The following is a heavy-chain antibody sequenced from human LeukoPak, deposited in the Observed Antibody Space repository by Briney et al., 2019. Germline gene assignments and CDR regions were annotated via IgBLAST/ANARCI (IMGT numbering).Heavy chain of an antibody. J-gene: IGHJ3*02. D-gene: IGHD6-13*01. CDR1: GFTFGEYA. CDR3: ARDQAAAGSDAFDI. V-gene: IGHV3-21*01. CDR2: IGRSSSYM. Sequence: PGRSLRLSCTTSGFTFGEYAMSWVRQAPGKGLEWVSSIGRSSSYMYYADSVKGRFTISRDNAKNSLYLQMNSLRDEDTAVYYCARDQAAAGSDAFDIWGQGTMVSVSS.